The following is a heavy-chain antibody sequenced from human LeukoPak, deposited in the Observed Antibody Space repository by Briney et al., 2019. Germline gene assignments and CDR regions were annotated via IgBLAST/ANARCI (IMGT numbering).Heavy chain of an antibody. CDR3: ARDVHDSGLTWFDP. J-gene: IGHJ5*02. CDR1: GGSISSSSYY. Sequence: PSETLSLTCTVSGGSISSSSYYWGWIRQPPGKGLEWIGTIYYSGSTYYNPSLKSRVTISVDTSKNQFSLKLSSVTAADTAVYYCARDVHDSGLTWFDPWGQGTLVTVSS. V-gene: IGHV4-39*07. CDR2: IYYSGST. D-gene: IGHD6-25*01.